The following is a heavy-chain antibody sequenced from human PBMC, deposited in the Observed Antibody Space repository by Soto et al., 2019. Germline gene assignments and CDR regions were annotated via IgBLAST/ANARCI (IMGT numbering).Heavy chain of an antibody. CDR3: AAELGFGKLSVV. Sequence: QVQVVQSGVEVRRPGSSVKVSCKASGDTFKNCVISWVRQAPGQGLEWMGGIIPLFGTTDFAQRFQGRLTITTDQSTTTASMELSRLRSEDTATYYSAAELGFGKLSVVWGQGTTVIVSS. V-gene: IGHV1-69*01. D-gene: IGHD3-10*01. CDR2: IIPLFGTT. CDR1: GDTFKNCV. J-gene: IGHJ6*02.